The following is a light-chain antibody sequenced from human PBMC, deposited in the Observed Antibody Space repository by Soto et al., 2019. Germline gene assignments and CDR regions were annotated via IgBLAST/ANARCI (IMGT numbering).Light chain of an antibody. J-gene: IGKJ2*01. CDR1: QSVNNNY. Sequence: EIVLTQSPGTLSLSPGEGATLSCRASQSVNNNYLGWYQQKLGQAPRRLIYGASTRATGIPDRFSGSGSGTDFTLTLSRLEPEDSAVYYCQQYGDSPPYTFGQGTKLEIK. CDR3: QQYGDSPPYT. CDR2: GAS. V-gene: IGKV3-20*01.